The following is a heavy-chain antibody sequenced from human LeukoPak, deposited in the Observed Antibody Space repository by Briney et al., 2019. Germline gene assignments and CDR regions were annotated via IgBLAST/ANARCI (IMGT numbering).Heavy chain of an antibody. J-gene: IGHJ5*02. D-gene: IGHD2-2*01. CDR2: IRYDGSNK. CDR1: GFTFSSYW. V-gene: IGHV3-30*02. CDR3: AKDRGLEVPAGLGWFDP. Sequence: GGSLRLSCAASGFTFSSYWMSWVRQAPGKGLEWVAFIRYDGSNKYYADSVKGRFTISRDNSKNTLYLQMNSRRAEDTAVYYCAKDRGLEVPAGLGWFDPWGQGTLVTVSS.